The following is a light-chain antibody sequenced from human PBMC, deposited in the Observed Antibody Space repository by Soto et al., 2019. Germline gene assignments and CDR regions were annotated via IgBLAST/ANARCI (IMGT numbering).Light chain of an antibody. CDR1: DSVANN. J-gene: IGKJ1*01. CDR2: GAS. V-gene: IGKV3-15*01. CDR3: QQYNNWPRT. Sequence: TPSPASLSASVGDRLHITCRPSDSVANNLNWYQQKPGQVPKLLIVGASRRQTGIPARFSGSGSETEFTLTISSLQSEDFAVYYCQQYNNWPRTFGQGTKV.